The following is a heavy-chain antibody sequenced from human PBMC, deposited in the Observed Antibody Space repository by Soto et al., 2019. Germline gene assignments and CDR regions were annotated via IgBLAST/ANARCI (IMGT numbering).Heavy chain of an antibody. Sequence: DVQLVESGGGLVRPGGSLRLSCAASGFTFSSYWMHWVRQVPGKGLVWVSRINEYGSTINYADSVKGRFTISRDNSKNPLYLEMNGRGAGDGAVYYCTRDIGGRGAYWGQGTLVTVSS. V-gene: IGHV3-74*01. J-gene: IGHJ4*02. CDR2: INEYGSTI. CDR1: GFTFSSYW. D-gene: IGHD3-16*01. CDR3: TRDIGGRGAY.